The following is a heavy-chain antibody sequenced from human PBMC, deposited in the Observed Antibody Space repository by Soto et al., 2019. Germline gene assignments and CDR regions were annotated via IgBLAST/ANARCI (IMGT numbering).Heavy chain of an antibody. J-gene: IGHJ5*02. D-gene: IGHD6-13*01. CDR1: GFSLSTSGVG. CDR2: IYWDDDK. Sequence: SGPTLVNPTQTLTLTCTFSGFSLSTSGVGVGWIRQPPGKALEWLALIYWDDDKRYSPSLKSRLTITKDTSKNQVVLTMTNMDPVDTATYYCAHRAVAAAGTWLHWFDPWGQGTLVTVSS. V-gene: IGHV2-5*02. CDR3: AHRAVAAAGTWLHWFDP.